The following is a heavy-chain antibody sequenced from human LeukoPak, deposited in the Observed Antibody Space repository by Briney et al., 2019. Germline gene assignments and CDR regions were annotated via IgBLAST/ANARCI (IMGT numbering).Heavy chain of an antibody. J-gene: IGHJ3*02. CDR3: ARDRVYSSSWYDAFDI. Sequence: GGSLRLSCAASGFTFSSYSMNWVRQAPGKGLEWVPSISSSSSHMFYADSVKGRFTISRDNAKNSLYLQMNSLRAEDTAVYYCARDRVYSSSWYDAFDIWGQGTMVTVSS. D-gene: IGHD6-13*01. CDR2: ISSSSSHM. V-gene: IGHV3-21*01. CDR1: GFTFSSYS.